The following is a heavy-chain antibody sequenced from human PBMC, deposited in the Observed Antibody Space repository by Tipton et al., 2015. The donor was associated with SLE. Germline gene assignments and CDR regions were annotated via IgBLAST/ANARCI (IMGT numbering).Heavy chain of an antibody. CDR3: ASNNRDYFDY. J-gene: IGHJ4*02. CDR2: IYYSGST. V-gene: IGHV4-61*05. D-gene: IGHD2/OR15-2a*01. Sequence: TLSLTCTVSGGSISRSSYYWGWIRQPPGKGLEWIGYIYYSGSTNYNPSLKSRFPISVDRSKNQFALKLSSVTAADPAVYYCASNNRDYFDYWGQGSLVTVSS. CDR1: GGSISRSSYY.